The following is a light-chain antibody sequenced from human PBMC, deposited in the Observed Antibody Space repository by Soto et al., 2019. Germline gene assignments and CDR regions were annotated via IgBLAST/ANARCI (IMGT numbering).Light chain of an antibody. Sequence: QSVLTQPPSASGSPGQSVTISCTGTSSDVGGFNYVSWYQQHPGKAPKLIIYEVSKRPSGVPDRFSGSKSGNTASLTVSGLQAEEEADYYCSSYAGSNTYVFGTGTKVTVL. CDR3: SSYAGSNTYV. V-gene: IGLV2-8*01. CDR1: SSDVGGFNY. J-gene: IGLJ1*01. CDR2: EVS.